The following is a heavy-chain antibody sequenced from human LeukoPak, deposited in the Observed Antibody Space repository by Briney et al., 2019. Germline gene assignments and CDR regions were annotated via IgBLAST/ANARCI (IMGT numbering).Heavy chain of an antibody. D-gene: IGHD2-15*01. J-gene: IGHJ3*02. CDR3: ARRRKLAPTPRLGAFDI. Sequence: SETLSLTCTVSGGSISSGSYYWSWIRQPAGKGLEWIGRIYTSGSTNYNPSLKSRVTISVDTSKNQFSLKLSSVTAADTAVYYCARRRKLAPTPRLGAFDIWGQGTMVTVSS. CDR1: GGSISSGSYY. CDR2: IYTSGST. V-gene: IGHV4-61*02.